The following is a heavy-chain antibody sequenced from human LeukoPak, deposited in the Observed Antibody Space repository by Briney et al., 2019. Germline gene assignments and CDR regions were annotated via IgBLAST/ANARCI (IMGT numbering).Heavy chain of an antibody. D-gene: IGHD1-26*01. CDR2: ISNSGDTT. Sequence: GGSLRLSCAASGFTFRSYAMNWVGQAPGKGLEWVSGISNSGDTTYYADSVKGRFTISRDNAKNTLYLQMDSLRAEDTAVYYCAIGWELHRFGYWGQGTLVTVSS. V-gene: IGHV3-23*01. CDR3: AIGWELHRFGY. CDR1: GFTFRSYA. J-gene: IGHJ4*02.